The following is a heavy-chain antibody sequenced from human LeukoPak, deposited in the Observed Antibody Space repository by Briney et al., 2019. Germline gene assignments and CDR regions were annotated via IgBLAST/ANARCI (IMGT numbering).Heavy chain of an antibody. D-gene: IGHD3-16*01. V-gene: IGHV4-59*08. Sequence: SETLSLTCTVSGGSISTYYWSWIRQPPGKGLEWIGYVYYRGSSNYNPSLKSRVTILVDTSKNQVSLNLTSVTAADTAVYYCAVWRQQWYFDLRGRGTLVTVSS. CDR2: VYYRGSS. CDR3: AVWRQQWYFDL. CDR1: GGSISTYY. J-gene: IGHJ2*01.